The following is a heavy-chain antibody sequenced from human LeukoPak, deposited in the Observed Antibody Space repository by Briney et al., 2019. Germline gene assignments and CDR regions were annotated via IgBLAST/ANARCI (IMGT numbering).Heavy chain of an antibody. J-gene: IGHJ4*02. Sequence: PSETLSLTCTVSGGSISSYYWSWIRQPAGKGLEWIGRIYTSGSTNYNPSLKSRVTMLMDTSKDQFSLNLSSVTAADTAVYYCARVGYCSSTTCYFDYWGQGTLVTVSS. V-gene: IGHV4-4*07. CDR3: ARVGYCSSTTCYFDY. CDR2: IYTSGST. D-gene: IGHD2-2*01. CDR1: GGSISSYY.